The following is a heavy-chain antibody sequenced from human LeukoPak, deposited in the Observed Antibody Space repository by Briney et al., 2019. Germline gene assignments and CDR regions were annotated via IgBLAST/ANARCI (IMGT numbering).Heavy chain of an antibody. J-gene: IGHJ6*02. CDR3: AKTYYYGSGSYSPYYYYYYGMDV. D-gene: IGHD3-10*01. V-gene: IGHV3-21*01. CDR1: GFTFRSYS. CDR2: ISGSNGYF. Sequence: GGSLRLSCAASGFTFRSYSLNWIRQAPGKGLEWVASISGSNGYFYYADSVKGRFTISRDNSKNTLYLQMNSLRAEDTAVYYCAKTYYYGSGSYSPYYYYYYGMDVWGQGTTVTVSS.